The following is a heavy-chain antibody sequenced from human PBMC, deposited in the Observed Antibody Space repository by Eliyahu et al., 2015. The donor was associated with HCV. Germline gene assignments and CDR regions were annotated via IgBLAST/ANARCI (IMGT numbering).Heavy chain of an antibody. CDR1: GYSFTSYW. CDR3: ARLPRGGSGKYYYYGMDV. J-gene: IGHJ6*02. CDR2: VDPSDSYT. V-gene: IGHV5-10-1*03. D-gene: IGHD3-10*01. Sequence: EVQLVQSGAEVKKPGESLRISCKGSGYSFTSYWTSWVRQMPGKGLEWMGRVDPSDSYTNYSPSFQGHVTISADKSISTAYLQWSSLKASDTAMYYCARLPRGGSGKYYYYGMDVWGQGTTVTVSS.